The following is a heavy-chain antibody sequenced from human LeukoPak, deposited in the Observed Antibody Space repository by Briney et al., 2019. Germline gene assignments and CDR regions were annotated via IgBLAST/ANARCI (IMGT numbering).Heavy chain of an antibody. D-gene: IGHD6-13*01. CDR1: GGSFSGYY. CDR3: ARGRRVVRYSSSWYTGPKYNWFDP. J-gene: IGHJ5*02. V-gene: IGHV4-34*01. Sequence: SETLSLTCAVYGGSFSGYYWSWIRQPPGKGLEWIGEINHSGSTNYNPSLKSRVTISVDTSKNQFSLKLSSVPAADTAVYYCARGRRVVRYSSSWYTGPKYNWFDPWGQGTLVTVSS. CDR2: INHSGST.